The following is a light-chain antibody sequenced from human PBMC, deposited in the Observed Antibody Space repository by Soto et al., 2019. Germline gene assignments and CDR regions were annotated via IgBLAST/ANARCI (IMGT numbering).Light chain of an antibody. J-gene: IGKJ2*01. CDR2: GAS. V-gene: IGKV3-20*01. CDR3: QQSGSSPGT. Sequence: EIVLTQSPGTLSLSPGERATLSCRASQSISSYLAWYQQKPGQAPRLLIYGASSRATGIPDRFSGSGSGTDFPLTITRLEPADFAVYYCQQSGSSPGTFGQGTKLEIK. CDR1: QSISSY.